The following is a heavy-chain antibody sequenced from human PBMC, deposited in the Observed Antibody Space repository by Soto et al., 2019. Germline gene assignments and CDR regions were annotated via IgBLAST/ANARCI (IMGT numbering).Heavy chain of an antibody. D-gene: IGHD3-3*01. CDR2: INPIFGTA. CDR3: AIAVGNYDFWRGYNTKRYSRFDP. Sequence: QVQLVQSGAEVKKPGSSVKVSCKASGGTFSSYAISWVRQAPGQGLEWMGGINPIFGTANYAQKFQGRGTITADETTSTVYMQLSSLRAEDAAVYYCAIAVGNYDFWRGYNTKRYSRFDPWGQGTLVTVSS. V-gene: IGHV1-69*01. CDR1: GGTFSSYA. J-gene: IGHJ5*02.